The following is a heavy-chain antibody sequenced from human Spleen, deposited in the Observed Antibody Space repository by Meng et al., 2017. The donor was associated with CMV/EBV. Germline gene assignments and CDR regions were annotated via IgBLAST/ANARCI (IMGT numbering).Heavy chain of an antibody. CDR2: ISWDGANT. V-gene: IGHV3-43*01. CDR1: GFTFDDYT. J-gene: IGHJ6*02. D-gene: IGHD6-13*01. CDR3: ARVAAAGRGMDV. Sequence: LSLTCAASGFTFDDYTMHWVRQAPGKGLEWVSLISWDGANTYYADSVKGRFTISRDNAKNSLFLQMNSLRAEDTAVYYCARVAAAGRGMDVWGPGTTVTVSS.